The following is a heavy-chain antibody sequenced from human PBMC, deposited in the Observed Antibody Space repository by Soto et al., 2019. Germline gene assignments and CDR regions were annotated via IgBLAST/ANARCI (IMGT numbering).Heavy chain of an antibody. V-gene: IGHV5-51*01. CDR2: IYPGDSDT. J-gene: IGHJ6*02. CDR3: VRRMLTNHFSGMAV. D-gene: IGHD3-3*02. CDR1: GYSFISYW. Sequence: PGESLKISCKGSGYSFISYWIGWVRQMPGKGLEWMGVIYPGDSDTSYSPSFQGQVTISADKSISTAYLQWSSLKASDTAMYYCVRRMLTNHFSGMAVWGQGTTVPVSS.